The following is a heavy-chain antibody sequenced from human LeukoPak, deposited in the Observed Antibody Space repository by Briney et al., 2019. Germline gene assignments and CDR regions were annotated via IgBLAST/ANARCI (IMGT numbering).Heavy chain of an antibody. CDR2: NSAYNGNT. D-gene: IGHD5-12*01. V-gene: IGHV1-18*04. CDR3: ARTGATIVATIWDLDY. Sequence: ASVKVSCKASGYTFTSYGISWVRQAPGQGLEWIGWNSAYNGNTNYAQKVQGSVTITTDTSTSTAYMELRSLRSDDTAVYYCARTGATIVATIWDLDYWGQGTLVTVSS. J-gene: IGHJ4*02. CDR1: GYTFTSYG.